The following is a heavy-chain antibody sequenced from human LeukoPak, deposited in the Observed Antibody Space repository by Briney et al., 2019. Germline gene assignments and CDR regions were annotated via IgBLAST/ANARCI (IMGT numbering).Heavy chain of an antibody. Sequence: GGSLRLSCAASGFTFSSYAMSWLRQAPGKGLEWVSAISGSGGSTYYADSVKGRFTISRDNSKNTLYLQMNSLRAEDTAVYYCAKDGTVTLIPYFDYWGQGTLVTVSS. D-gene: IGHD4-11*01. CDR2: ISGSGGST. CDR1: GFTFSSYA. CDR3: AKDGTVTLIPYFDY. J-gene: IGHJ4*02. V-gene: IGHV3-23*01.